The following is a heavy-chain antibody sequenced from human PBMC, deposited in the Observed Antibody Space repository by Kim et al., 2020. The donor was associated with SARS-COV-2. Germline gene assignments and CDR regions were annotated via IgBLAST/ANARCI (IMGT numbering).Heavy chain of an antibody. CDR3: ARDNGYPARYYYYGMDV. CDR1: GFTFSSYW. Sequence: GGSLRLSCAASGFTFSSYWMSWVRQAPGKGLEWVANIKQDGSEKYYVDSVKGRFTISRDNAKNSLYLQMNSLRAEDTAVYYCARDNGYPARYYYYGMDVWGQGTTVTVSS. CDR2: IKQDGSEK. J-gene: IGHJ6*02. V-gene: IGHV3-7*01. D-gene: IGHD1-1*01.